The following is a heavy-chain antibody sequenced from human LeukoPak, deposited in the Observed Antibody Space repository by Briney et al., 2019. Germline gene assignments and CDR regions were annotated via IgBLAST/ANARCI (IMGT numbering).Heavy chain of an antibody. J-gene: IGHJ6*02. V-gene: IGHV4-34*01. Sequence: SETLSLTCAVYGGSFSGYYWSWIRQHPGKGLEWIGEINHSGSNNYNPSLKSRVTISVDTSKNQFSLKLSSVTAADTAVYYCARYSSSSGGMDVWGQGTTVTVSS. D-gene: IGHD6-6*01. CDR1: GGSFSGYY. CDR2: INHSGSN. CDR3: ARYSSSSGGMDV.